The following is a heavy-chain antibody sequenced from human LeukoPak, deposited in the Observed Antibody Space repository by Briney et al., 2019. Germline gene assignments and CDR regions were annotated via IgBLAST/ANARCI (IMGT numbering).Heavy chain of an antibody. CDR1: GDSVSSNSAA. CDR3: ARDNYYDSSGPSPMPVPFDP. D-gene: IGHD3-22*01. V-gene: IGHV6-1*01. J-gene: IGHJ5*02. Sequence: SRTLSLTCAISGDSVSSNSAAWNWIRQSPSRGLEWLGRTYYRSKWYNDYAVSVKSRITINPDTSKNQFSLQLNSVTPEDTAVYYCARDNYYDSSGPSPMPVPFDPWGQGTLVTVSS. CDR2: TYYRSKWYN.